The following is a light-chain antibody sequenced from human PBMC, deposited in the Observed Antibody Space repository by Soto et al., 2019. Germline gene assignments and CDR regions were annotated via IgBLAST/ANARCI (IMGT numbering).Light chain of an antibody. Sequence: QSVLTQPPSASGTPGQRVTISCSGSSPNIGGNAVNWYQQLPGTAPKVRIYSNNQRPSGVPDRFSGSKSGTSASLAISGLQSEDEADYYCAAWDDRLNGYVFGTGTKLTVL. CDR1: SPNIGGNA. CDR2: SNN. J-gene: IGLJ1*01. CDR3: AAWDDRLNGYV. V-gene: IGLV1-44*01.